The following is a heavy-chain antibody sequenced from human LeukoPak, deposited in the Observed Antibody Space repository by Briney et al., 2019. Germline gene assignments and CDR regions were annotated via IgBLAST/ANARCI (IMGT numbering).Heavy chain of an antibody. V-gene: IGHV4-4*07. Sequence: PSETLSLTCTVSGGSISSYYWSWIRQPPGKGLEWIGRIYTSGSTNYNPSLKSRVTISVDKSKNQFSLKLSSVTAADTAVYYCARDIYYDSSEDAFDIWGQGTMVTVSS. CDR2: IYTSGST. J-gene: IGHJ3*02. CDR1: GGSISSYY. CDR3: ARDIYYDSSEDAFDI. D-gene: IGHD3-22*01.